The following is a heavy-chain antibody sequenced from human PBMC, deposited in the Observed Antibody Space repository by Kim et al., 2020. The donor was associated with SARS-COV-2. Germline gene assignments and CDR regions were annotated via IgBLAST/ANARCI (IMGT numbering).Heavy chain of an antibody. J-gene: IGHJ4*02. V-gene: IGHV3-74*01. Sequence: YADSRGGLFTVSRDIDKNTVYLHMNSLTAEDTAVYYCAREDSAKWYFFDSWRQGTLVTVSS. CDR3: AREDSAKWYFFDS. D-gene: IGHD2-15*01.